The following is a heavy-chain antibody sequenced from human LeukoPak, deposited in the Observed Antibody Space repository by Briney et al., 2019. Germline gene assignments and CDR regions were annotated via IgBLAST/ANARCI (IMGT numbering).Heavy chain of an antibody. CDR2: ISYDGSNK. J-gene: IGHJ4*02. D-gene: IGHD6-19*01. CDR1: GFTFSSYG. V-gene: IGHV3-30*18. CDR3: AKDVKIIAVAGPFDY. Sequence: GGSLRLSCAASGFTFSSYGMHWVRQAPGKGLEWVAIISYDGSNKYYADSVKGRFTISRDNSKNTLYLQMNSLRAEDTAVYYCAKDVKIIAVAGPFDYWGQGTLVTVSS.